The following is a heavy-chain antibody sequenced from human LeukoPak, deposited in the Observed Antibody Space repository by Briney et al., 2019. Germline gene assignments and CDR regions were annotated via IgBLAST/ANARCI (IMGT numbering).Heavy chain of an antibody. CDR1: GFTFSRNW. J-gene: IGHJ4*02. V-gene: IGHV3-74*01. CDR3: ARGSSPYY. Sequence: GGPLRLSCAASGFTFSRNWMHWVRQAPGKGLVWVSRIKSDGSSTSYADSVKGRFTISRDNAQNTLYLQMHSLRAEDTAVYYCARGSSPYYWGQGTLVTVSS. CDR2: IKSDGSST. D-gene: IGHD6-6*01.